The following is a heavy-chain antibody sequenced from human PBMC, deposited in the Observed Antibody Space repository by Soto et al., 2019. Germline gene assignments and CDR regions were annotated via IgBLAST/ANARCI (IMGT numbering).Heavy chain of an antibody. D-gene: IGHD6-13*01. J-gene: IGHJ4*02. CDR1: GGTFSSYA. CDR3: ARERFIAAAGADY. V-gene: IGHV1-69*13. Sequence: SVKFSCKASGGTFSSYAISWVRQAPGQGLEWMGGITPIFGTANYAQKFQGRVTITADESTSTAYMELSSVRSEDTAVYYCARERFIAAAGADYWGQGTLVTVSS. CDR2: ITPIFGTA.